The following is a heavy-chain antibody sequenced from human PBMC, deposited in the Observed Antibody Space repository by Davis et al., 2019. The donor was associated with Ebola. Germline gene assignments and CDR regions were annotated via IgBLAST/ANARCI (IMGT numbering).Heavy chain of an antibody. CDR2: IYYTGST. J-gene: IGHJ5*02. Sequence: PSETLSLTCTVSGVSISRHYWSWIRQPPGKGLEWIGSIYYTGSTNYNSSLNSRVTISVDTSKNQFSLKLRSVTAADTAVYYCARKGGSSGYFGNWFDPWGQGTLVTVSS. CDR3: ARKGGSSGYFGNWFDP. CDR1: GVSISRHY. V-gene: IGHV4-59*11. D-gene: IGHD3-22*01.